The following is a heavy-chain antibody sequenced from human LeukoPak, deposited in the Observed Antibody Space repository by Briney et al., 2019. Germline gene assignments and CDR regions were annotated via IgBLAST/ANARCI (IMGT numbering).Heavy chain of an antibody. V-gene: IGHV1-2*02. Sequence: GASVKVSCKASGYTFTDYYMHWVRQAPGQGLEWMGWINPNRGGTNYAQKFQGRVTMTRDTSISTAYMELSRLRSDDTAVYYCARDYDSSGNYGMDVWGQGTTVTVSS. CDR1: GYTFTDYY. CDR2: INPNRGGT. D-gene: IGHD3-22*01. CDR3: ARDYDSSGNYGMDV. J-gene: IGHJ6*02.